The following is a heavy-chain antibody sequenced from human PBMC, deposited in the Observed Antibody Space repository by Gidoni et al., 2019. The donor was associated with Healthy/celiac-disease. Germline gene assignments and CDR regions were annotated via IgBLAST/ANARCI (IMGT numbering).Heavy chain of an antibody. CDR1: GYTFTSYG. CDR3: ARDRPEAYFDWSPRFDP. CDR2: ISAYNGNT. J-gene: IGHJ5*02. Sequence: QVQLVQSGAEVKKPGASVKVSCKASGYTFTSYGISWVRQAPGQGLEWMGWISAYNGNTNYAQKLQGRVTMTTDTSTSTAYMELRSLRSDDTAVYYCARDRPEAYFDWSPRFDPWGQGTLVTVSS. D-gene: IGHD3-9*01. V-gene: IGHV1-18*04.